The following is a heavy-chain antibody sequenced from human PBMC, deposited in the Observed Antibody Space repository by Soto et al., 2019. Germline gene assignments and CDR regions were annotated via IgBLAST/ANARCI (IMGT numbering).Heavy chain of an antibody. Sequence: QVQLQQWGAGLLKPSETLSLTCAVYGGSFSGYYWSWIRQPPGKGLEWIGEINHSGSTNYNPSLKSRVTISVDTAKNQFSLKLSSVTAADTAVYYCASERGERLRLSPSFDYWGQGTLVTVSS. CDR1: GGSFSGYY. J-gene: IGHJ4*02. CDR2: INHSGST. V-gene: IGHV4-34*01. D-gene: IGHD5-12*01. CDR3: ASERGERLRLSPSFDY.